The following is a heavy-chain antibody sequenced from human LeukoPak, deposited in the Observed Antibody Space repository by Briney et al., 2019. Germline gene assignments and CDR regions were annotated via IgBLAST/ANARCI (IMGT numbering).Heavy chain of an antibody. V-gene: IGHV1-18*01. D-gene: IGHD1-26*01. CDR2: ISAYNGNT. CDR3: ARLSRVWEQKTAMSIDY. Sequence: ASVKVSCMASGYTFTSYGISWVRQAPGQGLEWMGWISAYNGNTNYAQKLQGRVAMTTDTSTSTAYMELRSLRSDDTAVYYCARLSRVWEQKTAMSIDYWGQGTLVTVSS. J-gene: IGHJ4*02. CDR1: GYTFTSYG.